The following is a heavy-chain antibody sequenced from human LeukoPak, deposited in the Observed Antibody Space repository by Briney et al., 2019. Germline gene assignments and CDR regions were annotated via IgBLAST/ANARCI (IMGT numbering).Heavy chain of an antibody. J-gene: IGHJ4*02. V-gene: IGHV4-39*01. D-gene: IGHD6-13*01. CDR2: IYYTGST. Sequence: SETLSLTCTVSGGSISSSSYYWAWIRQPPGKGLEWIGSIYYTGSTYYNPSLKSRVTISVDTSKNQFSLKLSSVTAADTAVYYCASRQELAPYYFDYWGQGTLVTVSS. CDR1: GGSISSSSYY. CDR3: ASRQELAPYYFDY.